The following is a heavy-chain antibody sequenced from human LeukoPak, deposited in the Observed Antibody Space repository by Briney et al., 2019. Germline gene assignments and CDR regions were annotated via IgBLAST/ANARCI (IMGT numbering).Heavy chain of an antibody. V-gene: IGHV1-8*03. J-gene: IGHJ3*02. Sequence: ASVKVSCRASGYTFTSYDINWVRQATGQGLEWMGWMNPNSGNTGYAQKFQGRVTITRNTSISTAYMELSSLRSEETAVYYCARVPLPPLYSGSSLYAFDIWGQGTMVTVSS. D-gene: IGHD1-26*01. CDR3: ARVPLPPLYSGSSLYAFDI. CDR2: MNPNSGNT. CDR1: GYTFTSYD.